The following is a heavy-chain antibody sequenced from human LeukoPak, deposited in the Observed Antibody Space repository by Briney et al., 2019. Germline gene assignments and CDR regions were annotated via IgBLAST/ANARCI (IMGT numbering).Heavy chain of an antibody. V-gene: IGHV4-38-2*01. CDR2: NYHSGRT. CDR3: ARILGAYCSGGSCPEAFDI. Sequence: SETLSLTCAVSGYSISSGYYWGWIRQPPGKGLEWIGNNYHSGRTYYNPSLKSRVTISVDTSKNQFSLKLSSVTAADTAVYYCARILGAYCSGGSCPEAFDIWGQGTMVTVS. J-gene: IGHJ3*02. CDR1: GYSISSGYY. D-gene: IGHD2-15*01.